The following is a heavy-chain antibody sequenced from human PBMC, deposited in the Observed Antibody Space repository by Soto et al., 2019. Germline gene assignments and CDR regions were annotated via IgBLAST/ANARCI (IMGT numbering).Heavy chain of an antibody. CDR3: AKFLTQWLAGGGAFDI. CDR1: GFTFSSYA. V-gene: IGHV3-23*01. J-gene: IGHJ3*02. D-gene: IGHD6-19*01. Sequence: GGSLRLSCAASGFTFSSYAMSWVRQAPGKGLEWVSAISGSGGSTYYADSVKGRFTISRDNSKNTLYLQMNSLRAEDTAVYYCAKFLTQWLAGGGAFDIWGQGTMVTVSS. CDR2: ISGSGGST.